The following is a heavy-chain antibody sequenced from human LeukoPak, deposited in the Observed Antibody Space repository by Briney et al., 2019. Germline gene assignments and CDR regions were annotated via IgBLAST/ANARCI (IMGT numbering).Heavy chain of an antibody. CDR2: INPNSGGT. D-gene: IGHD6-6*01. Sequence: ASVTVSCKASGYSFTGYYMHWVRQAPGQGLEWMGWINPNSGGTNYAQKFQGRVTMTRDTSISTAYMELSGLRSDDTAVYYCARDASPRAARSDYWGQGTLVTVSS. J-gene: IGHJ4*02. CDR3: ARDASPRAARSDY. V-gene: IGHV1-2*02. CDR1: GYSFTGYY.